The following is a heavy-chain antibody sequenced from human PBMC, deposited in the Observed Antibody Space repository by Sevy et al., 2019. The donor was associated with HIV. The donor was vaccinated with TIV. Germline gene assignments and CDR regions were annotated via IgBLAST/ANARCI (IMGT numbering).Heavy chain of an antibody. CDR3: ARDDGNYYFDY. CDR2: IKQDAGQK. D-gene: IGHD1-7*01. V-gene: IGHV3-7*01. J-gene: IGHJ4*02. Sequence: GGSLRLSCAASGFTFSKYWMGWVRQAPGKGLEWVANIKQDAGQKYYVDSVKGRFTISRDKAKNSLYLQMNSLRAEDTAVYCCARDDGNYYFDYWGQGTLVTVSS. CDR1: GFTFSKYW.